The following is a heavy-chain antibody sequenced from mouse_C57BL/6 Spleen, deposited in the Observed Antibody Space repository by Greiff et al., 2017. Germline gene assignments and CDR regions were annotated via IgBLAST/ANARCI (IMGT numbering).Heavy chain of an antibody. CDR3: ARRHYYGSSYAMDY. CDR2: INPYNGGT. CDR1: GYTFTDYY. J-gene: IGHJ4*01. Sequence: VQLQQSGPVLVKPGASVKMSCKASGYTFTDYYMNWVKQSHGKSLEWIGVINPYNGGTSYNQKFKGKATLTVDKSSSTAYMELNSLTSEDSAVYYCARRHYYGSSYAMDYWGQGTSVTVSS. D-gene: IGHD1-1*01. V-gene: IGHV1-19*01.